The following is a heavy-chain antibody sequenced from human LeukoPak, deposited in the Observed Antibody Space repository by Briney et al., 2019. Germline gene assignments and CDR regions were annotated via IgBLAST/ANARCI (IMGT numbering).Heavy chain of an antibody. CDR3: TTDQNPYYYDSSGYYRL. J-gene: IGHJ4*02. D-gene: IGHD3-22*01. V-gene: IGHV3-15*01. Sequence: WMSRVRQATGKELEWVGRIKSKTDGWTTDYAAPVKGRFTISRDDSENTLYLQMNSLKTEDTAVYYCTTDQNPYYYDSSGYYRLWGQGTLVTVSS. CDR1: W. CDR2: IKSKTDGWTT.